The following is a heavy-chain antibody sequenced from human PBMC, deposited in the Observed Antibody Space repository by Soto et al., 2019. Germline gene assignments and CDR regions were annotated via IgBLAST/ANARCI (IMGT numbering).Heavy chain of an antibody. Sequence: PSETLSLTCTVSGGSISSYYWSWIRQPPGKGLEWIGYIYYSGSTNYNPSLKSRVTISVDTSKNQFSLKLSSVTAADTAVYYCARRLVGGSYLPTYNWFDPWGQGTLVTVSS. CDR2: IYYSGST. CDR3: ARRLVGGSYLPTYNWFDP. V-gene: IGHV4-59*08. D-gene: IGHD1-26*01. J-gene: IGHJ5*02. CDR1: GGSISSYY.